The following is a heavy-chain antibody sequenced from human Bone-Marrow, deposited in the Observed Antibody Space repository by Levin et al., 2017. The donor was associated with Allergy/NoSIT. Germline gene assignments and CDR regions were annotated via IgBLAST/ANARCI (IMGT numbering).Heavy chain of an antibody. CDR1: GYTFTGYY. CDR2: INPNSGGT. J-gene: IGHJ4*02. Sequence: GESLKISCKASGYTFTGYYMHWVRQAPGQGLEWMGWINPNSGGTNYAQKFQGRVTMTRDTSISTAYMELSRLRSDDTAVYYCARKLWLEYDYWGQGTLVTVSS. D-gene: IGHD5-18*01. CDR3: ARKLWLEYDY. V-gene: IGHV1-2*02.